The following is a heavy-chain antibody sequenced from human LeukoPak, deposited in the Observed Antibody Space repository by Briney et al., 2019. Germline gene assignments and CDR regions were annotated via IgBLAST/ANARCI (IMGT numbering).Heavy chain of an antibody. D-gene: IGHD6-13*01. CDR3: ARRGLYSSSWYLSRGYFDY. V-gene: IGHV4-59*08. Sequence: RASETLSLTCTVSGVSISSYYWTWIRQPPGKGLEWIGYYYSGSTKYNPSLKSRVTISVDTSKKQFSLKLNSVTAADTAVYYCARRGLYSSSWYLSRGYFDYWGQGTLVTVSS. J-gene: IGHJ4*02. CDR2: YYSGST. CDR1: GVSISSYY.